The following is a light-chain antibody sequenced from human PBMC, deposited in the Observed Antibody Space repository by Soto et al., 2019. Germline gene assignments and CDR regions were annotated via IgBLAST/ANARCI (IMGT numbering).Light chain of an antibody. CDR3: QTWGTGSAIVV. CDR1: RGHSNYA. Sequence: QPVLTQSPAASASLGASVKLTCTLSRGHSNYAIAWHQQQPEKGPRYLMKVNSGGSHIKGDGIPDRFSGSSSGAERYLFISSLQSEDEADYYCQTWGTGSAIVVFGGGTQLTVL. V-gene: IGLV4-69*01. CDR2: VNSGGSH. J-gene: IGLJ7*01.